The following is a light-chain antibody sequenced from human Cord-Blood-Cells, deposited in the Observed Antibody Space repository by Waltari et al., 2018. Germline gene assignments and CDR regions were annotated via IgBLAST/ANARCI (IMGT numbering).Light chain of an antibody. Sequence: QSALTQPPSASGSPGQSVTLSCTGTSSDVGGYNYVSWYQKHPGKAPKPMIYDGSKGTPGVPDRFAGSKGGNTSSLTVSGLQAEDEADYYCSSYGVSNNYVFATGTKVTVL. J-gene: IGLJ1*01. CDR3: SSYGVSNNYV. CDR2: DGS. CDR1: SSDVGGYNY. V-gene: IGLV2-8*01.